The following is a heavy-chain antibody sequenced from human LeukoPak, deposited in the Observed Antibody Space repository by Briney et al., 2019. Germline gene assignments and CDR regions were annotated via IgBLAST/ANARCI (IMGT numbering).Heavy chain of an antibody. D-gene: IGHD4-23*01. CDR2: INPNSGGT. V-gene: IGHV1-2*02. CDR1: GYTFTGYY. J-gene: IGHJ4*02. CDR3: ARVQRVATVVTYYFDY. Sequence: ASVKVSCKASGYTFTGYYIHWVRQAPGQGLEWMGWINPNSGGTNYAQKFQGRVTMTRDTSISTAYMELSRLRSDDTAVYYCARVQRVATVVTYYFDYWGQGTLVTVSS.